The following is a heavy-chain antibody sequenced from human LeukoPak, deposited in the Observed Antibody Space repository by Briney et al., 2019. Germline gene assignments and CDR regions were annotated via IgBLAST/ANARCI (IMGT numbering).Heavy chain of an antibody. CDR1: GFTFSSYE. J-gene: IGHJ4*02. Sequence: GGSLRLSCAASGFTFSSYEMNWVRQAPGKGLEWVSYISSSGSTIYYADSVKVRFTISRDNAKNSLYLQMNSLRAEDTAVYYCARDMVGAIGYWGQGNMVTVSS. CDR2: ISSSGSTI. V-gene: IGHV3-48*03. D-gene: IGHD1-26*01. CDR3: ARDMVGAIGY.